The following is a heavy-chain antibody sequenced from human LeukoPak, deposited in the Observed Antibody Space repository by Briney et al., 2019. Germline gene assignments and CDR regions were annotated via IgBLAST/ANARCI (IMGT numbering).Heavy chain of an antibody. V-gene: IGHV3-30*02. Sequence: PGGSPRLSCAASGLTFSSYGMHWVRQGPGKGLEWVAVIWYDGSNKYYADSVKGRFTISRDNSKNTLYLQMNSLRAEDTAVYYCAKDIGIVGAHDAFDIWGQGTMVTVSS. J-gene: IGHJ3*02. D-gene: IGHD1-26*01. CDR2: IWYDGSNK. CDR1: GLTFSSYG. CDR3: AKDIGIVGAHDAFDI.